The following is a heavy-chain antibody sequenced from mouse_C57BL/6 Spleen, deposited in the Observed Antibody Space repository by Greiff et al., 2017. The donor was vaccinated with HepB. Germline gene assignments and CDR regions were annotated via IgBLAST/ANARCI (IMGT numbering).Heavy chain of an antibody. Sequence: EVQLQESGPGLVKPSQSLSLTCSVTGYSITSGYYWNWIRQFPGNKLEWMGYISYDGSNNYNPSLKNRISITRDTSKNQFFLKLNSVTTEDTATYYCAGDYDGSSYGYFDVWGTGTTVTVSS. V-gene: IGHV3-6*01. J-gene: IGHJ1*03. CDR2: ISYDGSN. CDR3: AGDYDGSSYGYFDV. D-gene: IGHD1-1*01. CDR1: GYSITSGYY.